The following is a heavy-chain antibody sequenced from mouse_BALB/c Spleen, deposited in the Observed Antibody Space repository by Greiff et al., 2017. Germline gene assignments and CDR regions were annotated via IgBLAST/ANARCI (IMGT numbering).Heavy chain of an antibody. CDR2: IYPGDGDT. CDR3: ARDVYDDYDEDY. D-gene: IGHD2-4*01. V-gene: IGHV1-80*01. CDR1: GYAFSSYW. Sequence: QVQLQQSGAELVRPGSSVKISCKASGYAFSSYWMNWVKQRPGQGLEWIGQIYPGDGDTNYNGKFKGKATLTADKSSSTAYMQLSSLTSEDSAVYFCARDVYDDYDEDYWGQGTTLTVSS. J-gene: IGHJ2*01.